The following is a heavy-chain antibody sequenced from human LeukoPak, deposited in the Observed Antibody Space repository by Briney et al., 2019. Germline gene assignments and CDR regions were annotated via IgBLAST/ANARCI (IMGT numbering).Heavy chain of an antibody. CDR3: ARGEAPEDK. V-gene: IGHV1-2*02. CDR1: GYTFTGYY. CDR2: INPKSGGT. J-gene: IGHJ4*02. Sequence: ASVKVSCKASGYTFTGYYMVWVRQAPGQGLEWMGWINPKSGGTKYAQKFQGRVTMTRDTPISTAYMELSRLRSDDTAIYYCARGEAPEDKWGQGTLVTVSS.